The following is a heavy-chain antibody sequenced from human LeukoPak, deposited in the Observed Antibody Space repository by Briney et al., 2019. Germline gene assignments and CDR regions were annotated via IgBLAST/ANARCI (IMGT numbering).Heavy chain of an antibody. CDR2: IYPGDSDT. Sequence: GESLKISCKGSGYSFTSYWIGWVRQPPGKGLEWMGIIYPGDSDTRYSPSFQGQVTISADKSISTAYLQWSSLKASDTAMYYCARLRGVRVRGGLVPFDYWGQGTLVTVSS. V-gene: IGHV5-51*01. CDR3: ARLRGVRVRGGLVPFDY. CDR1: GYSFTSYW. D-gene: IGHD3-10*01. J-gene: IGHJ4*02.